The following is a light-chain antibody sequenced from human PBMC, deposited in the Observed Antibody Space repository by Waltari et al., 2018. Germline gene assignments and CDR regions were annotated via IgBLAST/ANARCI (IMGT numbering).Light chain of an antibody. J-gene: IGKJ1*01. Sequence: CRASQSVSSSYLAWYQQKPGQAPRLLIYCASSRATGIPDRFSGSGSGTDFTLTISRLEPEDFAVYYCQQYGSSPWTFGQGTKVEIK. CDR1: QSVSSSY. CDR3: QQYGSSPWT. V-gene: IGKV3-20*01. CDR2: CAS.